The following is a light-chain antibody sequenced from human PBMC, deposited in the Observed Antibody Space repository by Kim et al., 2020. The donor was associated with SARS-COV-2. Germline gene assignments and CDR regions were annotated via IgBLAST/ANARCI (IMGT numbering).Light chain of an antibody. J-gene: IGLJ3*02. CDR1: NSNLGRNY. CDR3: AAWDDSLSGWV. CDR2: RNN. Sequence: GQRVTLPCSGSNSNLGRNYVCWYQQVPGTAPKLLIYRNNQRPSWVPDRFSGSKSGTSASLAISGLPSEDEADYYCAAWDDSLSGWVFGGGTQLTVL. V-gene: IGLV1-47*01.